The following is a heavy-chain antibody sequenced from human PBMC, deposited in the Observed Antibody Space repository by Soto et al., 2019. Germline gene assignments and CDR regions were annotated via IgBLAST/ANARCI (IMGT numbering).Heavy chain of an antibody. D-gene: IGHD3-10*01. CDR2: FYYTGIT. Sequence: PSETLSLTCTVSCGSISNYYWSWIRQPPGKGLEWIGYFYYTGITNYNPSLKSRISMSVDTSKNQFSLKLSSVTAADTAVYYCARHVVESLSLGERVPHLDYWGQETLVTVSS. CDR1: CGSISNYY. V-gene: IGHV4-59*08. CDR3: ARHVVESLSLGERVPHLDY. J-gene: IGHJ4*02.